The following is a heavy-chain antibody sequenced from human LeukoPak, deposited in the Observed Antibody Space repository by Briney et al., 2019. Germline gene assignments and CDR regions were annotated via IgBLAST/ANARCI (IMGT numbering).Heavy chain of an antibody. D-gene: IGHD3-3*01. J-gene: IGHJ4*02. CDR3: ARVGMPYYDFWSGFSDLDY. V-gene: IGHV1-2*02. CDR1: GYTFTGYY. CDR2: INPNSGGT. Sequence: ASVKVSCKASGYTFTGYYMHWVRQAPGQGLEWMGWINPNSGGTNYAQKFQGRVTMTRDTSISTAYMELSRQRSDDTAVYYCARVGMPYYDFWSGFSDLDYWGQGTLVTVSS.